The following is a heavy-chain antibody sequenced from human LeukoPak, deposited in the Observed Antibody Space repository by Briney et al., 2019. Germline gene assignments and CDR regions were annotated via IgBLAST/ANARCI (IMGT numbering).Heavy chain of an antibody. V-gene: IGHV1-69*13. Sequence: SVKVSCKASGGTFSSYAISWVRQAPGQGLEWMGGIIPIFGTANYAQKFQGRVTTTADESTSTAYMELSSLRSEDTAVYYCARATPSDYGTQALSYWGQGTLVTVSS. J-gene: IGHJ4*02. CDR1: GGTFSSYA. CDR2: IIPIFGTA. D-gene: IGHD4-17*01. CDR3: ARATPSDYGTQALSY.